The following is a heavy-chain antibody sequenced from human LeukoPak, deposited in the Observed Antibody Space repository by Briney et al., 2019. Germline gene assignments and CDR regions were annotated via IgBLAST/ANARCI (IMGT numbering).Heavy chain of an antibody. J-gene: IGHJ4*02. Sequence: GGSLRLSCAVSGITLSNYGMSWVRQAPGKGLEWVAGISGSGGRTDYADSVKGRFTISRDNSKNTLFLQMESLRAEDTAVYFCAKRGVVIRVFLVGFHKEAYYFDSWGQGALVTVSS. CDR2: ISGSGGRT. V-gene: IGHV3-23*01. D-gene: IGHD2-21*01. CDR1: GITLSNYG. CDR3: AKRGVVIRVFLVGFHKEAYYFDS.